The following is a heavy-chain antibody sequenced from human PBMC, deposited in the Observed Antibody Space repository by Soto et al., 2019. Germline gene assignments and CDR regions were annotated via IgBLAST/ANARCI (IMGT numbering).Heavy chain of an antibody. CDR2: IYYSGST. V-gene: IGHV4-30-4*01. CDR1: GGSIISGDYY. CDR3: GRVQSARGWFDP. J-gene: IGHJ5*02. D-gene: IGHD6-6*01. Sequence: SETLSLTCTVSGGSIISGDYYWSLIRQPPGKGLEWIGYIYYSGSTYYNPSLKSRVTISVDTSKNQFSLKLSSVTAADTAVYYCGRVQSARGWFDPWGQGTLVTVSS.